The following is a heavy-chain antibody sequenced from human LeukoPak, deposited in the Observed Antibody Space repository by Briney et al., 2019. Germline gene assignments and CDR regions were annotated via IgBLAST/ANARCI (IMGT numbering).Heavy chain of an antibody. V-gene: IGHV5-51*01. CDR2: IYPGDSDT. J-gene: IGHJ6*03. CDR3: ARAYCSSASCHYYYYMDV. D-gene: IGHD2-2*01. CDR1: GYSFTSYW. Sequence: GESLKISCKGSGYSFTSYWIGWVRQMPGKGLEWMGIIYPGDSDTRYSPSFQGQVTISADKSISTAYLQWSSLKASDTVMYYCARAYCSSASCHYYYYMDVWGKGTTVTVSS.